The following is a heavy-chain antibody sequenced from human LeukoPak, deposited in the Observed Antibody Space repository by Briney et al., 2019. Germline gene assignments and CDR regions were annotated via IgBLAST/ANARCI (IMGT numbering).Heavy chain of an antibody. CDR1: GFAFSSYG. J-gene: IGHJ6*02. D-gene: IGHD3-22*01. CDR3: VNPGWYYDSSGYSYYYGMDV. V-gene: IGHV3-64D*09. CDR2: ISSDGGST. Sequence: PGGCLRLSCSASGFAFSSYGMQWVRQAAGKGLKYVSAISSDGGSTYYADSVKGRFTISGDNAKNTLYLQMSSLRPDDTAVYYCVNPGWYYDSSGYSYYYGMDVWGQGTTVTVSS.